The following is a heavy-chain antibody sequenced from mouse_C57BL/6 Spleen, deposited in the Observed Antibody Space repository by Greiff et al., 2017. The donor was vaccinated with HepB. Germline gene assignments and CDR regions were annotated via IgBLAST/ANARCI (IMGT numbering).Heavy chain of an antibody. CDR1: GFTFSSYG. V-gene: IGHV5-6*01. J-gene: IGHJ3*01. CDR3: ARRGGFAY. Sequence: EVHLVESGGDLVKPGGSLKLSCAASGFTFSSYGMSWVRQTPDKRLEWVATISSGGSYTYYPDSVKGRFTISRDNAKNTLYLQMSSLKSEDTAMYYCARRGGFAYWGQGTLVTVSA. CDR2: ISSGGSYT.